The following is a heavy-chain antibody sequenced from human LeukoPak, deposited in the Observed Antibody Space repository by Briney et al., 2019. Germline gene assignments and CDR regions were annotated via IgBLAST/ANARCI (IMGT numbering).Heavy chain of an antibody. Sequence: GGSMRLACAAYGFTFSSYAMRWVRQAPGKGLEWVSAISGSGGSTYYADSVKGRFTTSTDNSKNTLARQMNSRRAEDTAVYYCAKYQVRGFIGNWGQGTLVTVSS. D-gene: IGHD3-10*01. J-gene: IGHJ4*02. CDR2: ISGSGGST. V-gene: IGHV3-23*01. CDR3: AKYQVRGFIGN. CDR1: GFTFSSYA.